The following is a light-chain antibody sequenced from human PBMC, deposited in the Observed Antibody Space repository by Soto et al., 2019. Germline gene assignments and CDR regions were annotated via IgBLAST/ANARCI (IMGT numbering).Light chain of an antibody. J-gene: IGKJ5*01. CDR3: QQYGSSPT. V-gene: IGKV3-20*01. Sequence: EIVLTQSPGTLSLFPGERATLSCRASQSLTTRYSAWYQQKPGQALRLLIYGASSRATGIPDRFSGGGSGTDFTLTSSRLESEVFAVYHCQQYGSSPTCGQGTRLEIK. CDR2: GAS. CDR1: QSLTTRY.